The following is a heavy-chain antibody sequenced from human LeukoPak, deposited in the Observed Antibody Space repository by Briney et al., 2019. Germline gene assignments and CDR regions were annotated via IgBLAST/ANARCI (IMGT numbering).Heavy chain of an antibody. J-gene: IGHJ4*02. D-gene: IGHD2-2*01. V-gene: IGHV4-30-4*08. CDR3: AREVVVPAANEVRTDFDY. CDR2: IYYSGST. CDR1: GGSISSGDYY. Sequence: PSETLSLTCTVSGGSISSGDYYWSWIRQPPGKGLEWIGYIYYSGSTYYNPSLKSRVTISVDTSKNQFSLKLSSVTAADTAVYYCAREVVVPAANEVRTDFDYWGQGTLVTVSS.